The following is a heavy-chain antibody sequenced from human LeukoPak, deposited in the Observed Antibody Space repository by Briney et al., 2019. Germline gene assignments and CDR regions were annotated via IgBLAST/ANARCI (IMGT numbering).Heavy chain of an antibody. V-gene: IGHV3-30*18. J-gene: IGHJ6*04. Sequence: GGSLRLSCVASGFTFNTYGMHWVRQAPGKGLEWVAIISDDGSNKYYADSVKGRFTISRDISKNTLYLQMNSLRAEDTAVYYCAELGITMIGGVWGKGTTVTISS. CDR1: GFTFNTYG. CDR3: AELGITMIGGV. D-gene: IGHD3-10*02. CDR2: ISDDGSNK.